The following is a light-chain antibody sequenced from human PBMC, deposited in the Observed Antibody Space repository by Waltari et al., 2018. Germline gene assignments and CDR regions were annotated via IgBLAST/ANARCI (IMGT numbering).Light chain of an antibody. J-gene: IGKJ1*01. Sequence: GFTQSPGTLSLSRGEGATLSCRASESVSRALAWYQQKPGQGPRLLIYDASRRATGNPDRLSGSGSGTELSLTSSRLEPEEWAVYYCQKYESLPGTFGPGTNGESK. V-gene: IGKV3-20*01. CDR3: QKYESLPGT. CDR2: DAS. CDR1: ESVSRA.